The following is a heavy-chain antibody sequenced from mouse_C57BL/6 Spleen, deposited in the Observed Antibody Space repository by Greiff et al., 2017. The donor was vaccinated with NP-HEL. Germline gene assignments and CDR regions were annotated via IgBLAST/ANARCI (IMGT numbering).Heavy chain of an antibody. CDR2: INPNYGTT. D-gene: IGHD2-5*01. V-gene: IGHV1-39*01. J-gene: IGHJ2*01. Sequence: VQLQQSGPELVKPGASVKISCKASGYSFTDYNMNWVKQSNGKRLEWIGVINPNYGTTSYNQKFKGKATLTVDQSSSTAYMQLNSLTSEDSAVYYCAREAYYSNWGNFDYWGQGTTLTVSS. CDR3: AREAYYSNWGNFDY. CDR1: GYSFTDYN.